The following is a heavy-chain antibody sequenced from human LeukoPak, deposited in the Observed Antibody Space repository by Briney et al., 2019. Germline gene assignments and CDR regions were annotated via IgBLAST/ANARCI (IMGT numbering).Heavy chain of an antibody. Sequence: SETLSLTCTVSGGSVSSGSYYWSWIRQPPGKGLEWIGESNHSGSTNYNPSLKSRVTISVDTSKNQFSLKLSSVTAADTAVYYCARGGSYGYNYWGQGTLVTVSS. CDR2: SNHSGST. CDR3: ARGGSYGYNY. D-gene: IGHD5-18*01. J-gene: IGHJ4*02. V-gene: IGHV4-39*07. CDR1: GGSVSSGSYY.